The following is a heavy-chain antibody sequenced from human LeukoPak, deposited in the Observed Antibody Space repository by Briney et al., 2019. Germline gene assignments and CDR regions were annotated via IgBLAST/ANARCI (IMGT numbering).Heavy chain of an antibody. V-gene: IGHV3-48*03. D-gene: IGHD6-19*01. CDR3: ARYFRVAVAGPAYWFDP. Sequence: PGGSLRLSCAASGFTFSSYEMNWVRQAPGKGLEWVSYISSSGSTIYYADSVKGRFTISRDNAKNSLYLQMNSLRAEDTAVYYCARYFRVAVAGPAYWFDPWGQGTLVTVSS. J-gene: IGHJ5*02. CDR1: GFTFSSYE. CDR2: ISSSGSTI.